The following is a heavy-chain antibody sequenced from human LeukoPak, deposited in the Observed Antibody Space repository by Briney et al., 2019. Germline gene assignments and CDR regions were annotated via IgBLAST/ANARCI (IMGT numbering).Heavy chain of an antibody. D-gene: IGHD3-22*01. V-gene: IGHV4-34*01. CDR2: INHSGST. J-gene: IGHJ5*02. CDR1: GGSFSGYY. CDR3: ARSSRSTYYYDSSGYTTQYNWFDP. Sequence: SETLSLTCAVYGGSFSGYYWSWVRQPPGKGLEWIGEINHSGSTNYNPSLKRRGTISVDTSKTPFSLKLSSVTAAATAVYYCARSSRSTYYYDSSGYTTQYNWFDPWGQGTLVTVSS.